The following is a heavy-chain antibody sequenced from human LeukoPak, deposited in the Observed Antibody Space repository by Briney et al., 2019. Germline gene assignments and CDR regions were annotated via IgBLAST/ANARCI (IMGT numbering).Heavy chain of an antibody. CDR1: GFTFSNYW. J-gene: IGHJ1*01. D-gene: IGHD5-12*01. CDR3: SKPPGFDCCH. V-gene: IGHV3-74*01. CDR2: IKTDGSET. Sequence: TGGSLRLSCAASGFTFSNYWMHWFRHAPGKGLVWVSRIKTDGSETDYADSVKGRFTISRDKAKNTLYLQMNSLRAEDTAVYYGSKPPGFDCCHWGPGTLVSFSS.